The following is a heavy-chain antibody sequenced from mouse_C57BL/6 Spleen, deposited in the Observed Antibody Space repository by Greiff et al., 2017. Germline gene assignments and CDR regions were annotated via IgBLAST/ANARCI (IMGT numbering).Heavy chain of an antibody. Sequence: EVQLQQSGAELVKPGASVKLSCTASGFNIKDYYMHWVKQRTEQGLEWIGRLVPEDGETKYAPKFQGKATIAADTSSSTAYLQLSSRTSEDTAVYCCARWVLRYWCFCVWGTGTTVTVSS. CDR1: GFNIKDYY. CDR2: LVPEDGET. J-gene: IGHJ1*03. D-gene: IGHD1-1*01. V-gene: IGHV14-2*01. CDR3: ARWVLRYWCFCV.